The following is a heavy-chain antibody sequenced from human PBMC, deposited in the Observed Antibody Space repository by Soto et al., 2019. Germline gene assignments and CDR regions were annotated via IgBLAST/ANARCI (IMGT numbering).Heavy chain of an antibody. V-gene: IGHV4-59*08. Sequence: SETLSLTCTVSGGSISGNYWTWIRQPPGKGLEWIGYIYYSGSTNYNPSLKSRVTISIDTSKNQFSLKLSSVTAADTAVYYCARLWTTVANDHWGQGTLVTVSS. CDR2: IYYSGST. J-gene: IGHJ4*02. CDR1: GGSISGNY. CDR3: ARLWTTVANDH. D-gene: IGHD4-17*01.